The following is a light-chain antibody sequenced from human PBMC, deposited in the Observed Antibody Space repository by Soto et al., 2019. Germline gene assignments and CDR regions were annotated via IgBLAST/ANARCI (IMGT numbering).Light chain of an antibody. CDR2: DAS. V-gene: IGKV1D-13*01. CDR3: QKFNNYPLT. Sequence: AIQLTQSPSSLSASVGDRVTITCRASQGISSALAWYQQKPWKAPKLLIYDASSLESGVPSRFSGSGSGTDFTLTISSLQPEDFATYYCQKFNNYPLTFGGGTKVEIK. J-gene: IGKJ4*01. CDR1: QGISSA.